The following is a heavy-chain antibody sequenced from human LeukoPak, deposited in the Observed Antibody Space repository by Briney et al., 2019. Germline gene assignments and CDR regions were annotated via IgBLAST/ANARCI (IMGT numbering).Heavy chain of an antibody. V-gene: IGHV4-39*07. Sequence: SETLSLTCTVSGGSMSSSSHYWGWIRQPPGKGLEWIGEINHSGSTNYNPSLKSRVTISVDTSKNQFSLKLSSVTAADTAVYYCARGRTTFDYWGQGTLVTVSS. CDR1: GGSMSSSSHY. CDR3: ARGRTTFDY. D-gene: IGHD2/OR15-2a*01. CDR2: INHSGST. J-gene: IGHJ4*02.